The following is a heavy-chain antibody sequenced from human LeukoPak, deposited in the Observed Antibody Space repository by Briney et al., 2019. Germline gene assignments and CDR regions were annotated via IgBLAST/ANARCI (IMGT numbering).Heavy chain of an antibody. J-gene: IGHJ4*02. V-gene: IGHV3-21*01. Sequence: GGSLRLSCAASGFTFSSYSMNWVRQAPGKGLEWVSSISSSGSYIYYADSVKGRFTISRDNAKNSLYLQMNSLRAEDTAVYYCARSLVGATSDFDYWGQGTLVTVSS. D-gene: IGHD1-26*01. CDR1: GFTFSSYS. CDR2: ISSSGSYI. CDR3: ARSLVGATSDFDY.